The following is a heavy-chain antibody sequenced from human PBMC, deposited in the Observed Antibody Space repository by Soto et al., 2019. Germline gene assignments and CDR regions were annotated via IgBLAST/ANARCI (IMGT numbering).Heavy chain of an antibody. CDR2: IDPSDSYT. CDR3: ARLRYTSGHYYYYGMDV. Sequence: PGESLKISCKGSGYSFTSYWISWVRQMPGKGLEWMGRIDPSDSYTNYSPSFQGHVTISADKSISTAYLQWSSLKASDTAMYYCARLRYTSGHYYYYGMDVWGQGTTVTVAS. V-gene: IGHV5-10-1*01. D-gene: IGHD5-18*01. J-gene: IGHJ6*02. CDR1: GYSFTSYW.